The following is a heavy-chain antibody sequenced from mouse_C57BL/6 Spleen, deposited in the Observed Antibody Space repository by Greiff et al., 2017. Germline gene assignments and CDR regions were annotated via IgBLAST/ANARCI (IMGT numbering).Heavy chain of an antibody. V-gene: IGHV5-17*01. D-gene: IGHD2-5*01. CDR2: ISSGSSTI. Sequence: EVHLVESGGGLVKPGGSLKLSCAASGFTFSDYGMHWVRQAPEKGLEWVAYISSGSSTIYYADTVKGRFTISRDNAKNTLFLQMTSLRSEDTAMYYCASNRNYEYFEVWGTGTTVTVSS. CDR1: GFTFSDYG. CDR3: ASNRNYEYFEV. J-gene: IGHJ1*03.